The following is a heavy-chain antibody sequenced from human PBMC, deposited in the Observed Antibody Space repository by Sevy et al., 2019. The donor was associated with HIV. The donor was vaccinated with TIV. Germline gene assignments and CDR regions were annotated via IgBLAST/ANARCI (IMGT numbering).Heavy chain of an antibody. Sequence: GGSLRLSCAASGFTFSIYCMHWVRQAPGKGLVWVSHIHTDGTYTNYADSVRGRFTISRDNAKNTLYLQMNSLRVDDTAVYYCARDFGGHFDDWGQGTLVTVSS. CDR3: ARDFGGHFDD. D-gene: IGHD2-15*01. CDR1: GFTFSIYC. V-gene: IGHV3-74*01. J-gene: IGHJ4*02. CDR2: IHTDGTYT.